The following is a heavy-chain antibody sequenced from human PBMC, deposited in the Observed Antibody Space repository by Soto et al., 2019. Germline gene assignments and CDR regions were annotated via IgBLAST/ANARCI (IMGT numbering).Heavy chain of an antibody. V-gene: IGHV1-18*01. CDR3: VRERDGVYYYYGMDV. CDR2: INGYNGNT. CDR1: GYTFTNYG. Sequence: QVQLVQTGDEVKKPGSSVKVSGKASGYTFTNYGISWVRQAPGQGLDWMGWINGYNGNTVYKQNIQGRLTMTAETSTATAYMELRSLRSDDTAVYYCVRERDGVYYYYGMDVW. D-gene: IGHD3-10*01. J-gene: IGHJ6*01.